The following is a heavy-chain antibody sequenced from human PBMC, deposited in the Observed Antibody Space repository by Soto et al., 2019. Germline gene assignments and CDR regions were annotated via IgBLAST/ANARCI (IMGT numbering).Heavy chain of an antibody. CDR2: IYSGGST. CDR1: GFSVGGNY. J-gene: IGHJ6*02. V-gene: IGHV3-53*01. Sequence: GGSLRLSCAASGFSVGGNYMSWVRQAPGKGLEWVSVIYSGGSTYYADSVKGRFTISRDNSENTLFLQMSSLRAEDTAVYYCARTRGMDYYYGMDVWGQGTTVTVSS. CDR3: ARTRGMDYYYGMDV.